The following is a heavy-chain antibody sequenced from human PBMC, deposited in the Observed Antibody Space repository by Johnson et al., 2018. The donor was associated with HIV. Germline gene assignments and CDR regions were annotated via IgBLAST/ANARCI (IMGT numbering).Heavy chain of an antibody. CDR2: INWNGGST. Sequence: VQLVESGGGVVRPGGSLRLSCAASGFTFDDYGMTWVRQAPGNGLEWVSGINWNGGSTGFADSVKGRLTISSDDAKNSLYLQINSLRAEDPALYYCAREMYSSGWDWYDAFDIWGQGTMVTVSS. V-gene: IGHV3-20*04. CDR1: GFTFDDYG. J-gene: IGHJ3*02. D-gene: IGHD6-19*01. CDR3: AREMYSSGWDWYDAFDI.